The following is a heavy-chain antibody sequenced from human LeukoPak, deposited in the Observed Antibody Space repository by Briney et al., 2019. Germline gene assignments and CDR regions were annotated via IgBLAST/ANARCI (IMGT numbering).Heavy chain of an antibody. J-gene: IGHJ4*02. V-gene: IGHV3-7*01. CDR3: ASTQTFDY. Sequence: PGGSLRLSCAASGFTFSSYWMNWLRQAPGKGLEWVANIKQDGSEKYYVDSVKGRFTISRDNAKNSLYLQMNSLRAEDTAFYYCASTQTFDYWGQGTLVTVSS. CDR2: IKQDGSEK. CDR1: GFTFSSYW.